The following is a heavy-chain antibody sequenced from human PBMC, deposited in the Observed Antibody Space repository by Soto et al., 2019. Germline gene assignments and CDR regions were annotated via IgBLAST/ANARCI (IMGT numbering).Heavy chain of an antibody. V-gene: IGHV1-69*01. CDR3: ARITMTTVTVWFDP. CDR1: GDTFSSYV. Sequence: QVQLVQSGAEVKKPGSSVKVSCKASGDTFSSYVLSWVRQAPGQGLEWMGGIIPMFGTSNYTQKFQGRVTITADESTSTDYMELSSLRSEDTAVYYCARITMTTVTVWFDPWGQGTLVTVSS. J-gene: IGHJ5*02. D-gene: IGHD4-17*01. CDR2: IIPMFGTS.